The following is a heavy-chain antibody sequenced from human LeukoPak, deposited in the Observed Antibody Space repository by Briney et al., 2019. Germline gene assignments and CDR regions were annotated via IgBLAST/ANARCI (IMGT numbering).Heavy chain of an antibody. CDR1: GFTFSSYG. Sequence: GGSLRLSCAASGFTFSSYGMSWVRQAPGKGLEWVAVISQDGSKIYYTDSVKGRFTISRDNPKNTLYLQMNSLRTEDTAVYYCAQDRGGEQQLIQGFAYWGQGTLVTVSS. D-gene: IGHD6-13*01. V-gene: IGHV3-30*18. CDR3: AQDRGGEQQLIQGFAY. CDR2: ISQDGSKI. J-gene: IGHJ4*02.